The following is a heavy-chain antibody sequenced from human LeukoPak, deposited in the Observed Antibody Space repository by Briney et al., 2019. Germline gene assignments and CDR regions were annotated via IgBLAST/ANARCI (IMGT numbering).Heavy chain of an antibody. D-gene: IGHD2-15*01. CDR2: IYPDDSDT. J-gene: IGHJ4*02. CDR1: GYSFTSYW. V-gene: IGHV5-51*01. Sequence: GESLKISCKGSGYSFTSYWIGWVRQMPGKGLEWMGIIYPDDSDTRYSPSFQGQVTISADKSISTAYLQWSSLKASDTAMYYCASRLGYCSGGSCYWPDYWGQGTLVTVSS. CDR3: ASRLGYCSGGSCYWPDY.